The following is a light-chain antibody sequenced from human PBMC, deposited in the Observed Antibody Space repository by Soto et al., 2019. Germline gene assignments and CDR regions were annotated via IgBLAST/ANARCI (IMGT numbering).Light chain of an antibody. CDR2: AAS. Sequence: DIQMTQSPSSLSASVGDRVTITCRASQGISNYLAWYQQKPGKVPKVLIYAASTLQSGVPSRFSGSGSGTEVTLTISSLQPEDVATYYCQKYNSAPWMYTFGQGTKLEIK. CDR1: QGISNY. CDR3: QKYNSAPWMYT. J-gene: IGKJ2*01. V-gene: IGKV1-27*01.